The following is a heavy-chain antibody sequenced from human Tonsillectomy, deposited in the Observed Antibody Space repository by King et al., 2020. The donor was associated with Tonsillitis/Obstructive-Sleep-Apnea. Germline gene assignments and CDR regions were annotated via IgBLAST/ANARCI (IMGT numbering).Heavy chain of an antibody. J-gene: IGHJ5*02. CDR1: GYTFTGYY. CDR3: ARGDTYYYDSSDHPWDNWFDP. D-gene: IGHD3-22*01. V-gene: IGHV1-2*02. CDR2: INPNSGGK. Sequence: VQLVESGAEVKKPGASVKVSCKASGYTFTGYYMHWVRQAPGQGLEWMGWINPNSGGKNYAQKFQGRVTMTRDTSISTAYMELSRLRSDNTDVYNCARGDTYYYDSSDHPWDNWFDPWGQGTLVTVSS.